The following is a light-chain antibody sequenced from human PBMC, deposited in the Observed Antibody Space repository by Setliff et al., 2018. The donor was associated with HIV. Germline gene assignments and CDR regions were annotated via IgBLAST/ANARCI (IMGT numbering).Light chain of an antibody. CDR3: ATSDDSLSAVV. Sequence: QSALTQPPSTSGTPGQKVTISCSGSGSNIGRNSVFWYQQLPGTAPKLVMYNNDQRPSGVPDRFSGFKSGTSASLAISGLRSGDEADYYCATSDDSLSAVVFGGGTK. CDR1: GSNIGRNS. CDR2: NND. J-gene: IGLJ2*01. V-gene: IGLV1-47*02.